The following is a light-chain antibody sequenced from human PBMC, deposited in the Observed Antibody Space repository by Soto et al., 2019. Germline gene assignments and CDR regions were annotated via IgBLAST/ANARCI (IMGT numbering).Light chain of an antibody. CDR1: SSNIGAGYD. CDR3: QSYDSSLSVLV. V-gene: IGLV1-40*01. Sequence: QSVLTQPPSVSEAPGQRVIISCTGSSSNIGAGYDVQWYQQLPGTAPKLLIYHNTNRPSGVPDRFSGSKSGASGYLAITGLQAEDEADYYCQSYDSSLSVLVFGGGTKLTAL. CDR2: HNT. J-gene: IGLJ2*01.